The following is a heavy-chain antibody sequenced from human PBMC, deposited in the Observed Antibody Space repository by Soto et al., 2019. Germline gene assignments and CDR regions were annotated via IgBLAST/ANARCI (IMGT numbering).Heavy chain of an antibody. CDR2: ISGSSSDT. CDR1: GFTFSDYY. J-gene: IGHJ4*02. V-gene: IGHV3-11*05. D-gene: IGHD3-3*01. Sequence: QVQLVQSGGGLVKPGGSLRLSCAASGFTFSDYYMSWLRQAPGKGLESLSYISGSSSDTKYADSVKGRFTISRDNAKNTLYLQMNSLSADDTAVYYCSTGPRRLSDWGQGTLVIVSS. CDR3: STGPRRLSD.